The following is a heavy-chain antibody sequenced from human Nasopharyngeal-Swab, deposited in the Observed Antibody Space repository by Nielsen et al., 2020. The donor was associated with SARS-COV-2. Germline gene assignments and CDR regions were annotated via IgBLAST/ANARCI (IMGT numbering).Heavy chain of an antibody. CDR3: ARERVYGDFFYYYGMDV. CDR2: INPKSGGT. J-gene: IGHJ6*02. V-gene: IGHV1-2*02. D-gene: IGHD4-17*01. Sequence: ASVKVSCKASGYTFTGYYMRWVRQAPGQGLEWMGWINPKSGGTNYAQKFQGRVTMTRDTSISTAYMELSRLRSDDTAVYYCARERVYGDFFYYYGMDVWGQGTTVTVSS. CDR1: GYTFTGYY.